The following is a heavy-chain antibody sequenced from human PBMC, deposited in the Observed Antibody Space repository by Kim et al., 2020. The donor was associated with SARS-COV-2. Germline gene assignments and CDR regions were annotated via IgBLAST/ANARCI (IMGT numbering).Heavy chain of an antibody. D-gene: IGHD3-10*02. CDR2: INQDGSES. J-gene: IGHJ4*02. CDR3: ARSVFGDNY. CDR1: GFTFSHDW. Sequence: GGSLRLSCAASGFTFSHDWMTWVRQAPGKGLVWVANINQDGSESYFVDSVKGRFTISRDKAKNSPYLQMNRLRVEDTDVYYCARSVFGDNYWGQGSLVSV. V-gene: IGHV3-7*03.